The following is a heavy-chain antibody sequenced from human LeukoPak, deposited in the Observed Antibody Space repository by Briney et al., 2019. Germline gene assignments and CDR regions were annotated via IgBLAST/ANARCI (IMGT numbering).Heavy chain of an antibody. Sequence: SETLSLTCGVSSEFFSGYYWGWIRQPPGKGLEWIGDINDSGTTKYNPTLESRVTLSIDTSKNQFSLNMKSVTAADTAVYYCAQNSPWYYYMDVWGKGTTVTVSS. CDR3: AQNSPWYYYMDV. J-gene: IGHJ6*03. D-gene: IGHD2-21*01. CDR2: INDSGTT. V-gene: IGHV4-34*01. CDR1: SEFFSGYY.